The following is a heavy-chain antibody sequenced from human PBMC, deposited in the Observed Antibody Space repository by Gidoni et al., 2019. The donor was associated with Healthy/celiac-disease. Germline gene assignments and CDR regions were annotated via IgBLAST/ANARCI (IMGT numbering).Heavy chain of an antibody. D-gene: IGHD4-4*01. CDR2: IYYSGST. CDR3: ATVTPGESNYFDY. CDR1: GGSIRSGGYY. J-gene: IGHJ4*02. V-gene: IGHV4-31*03. Sequence: QLQLQESGPGLVQPSPPLSLTCTFSGGSIRSGGYYWSWIRQHPGKGLEWIGYIYYSGSTYYNPSLKSRVTISVDTSKNQFSLKLSSVTAADTAVYYCATVTPGESNYFDYWGQGTLVTVSS.